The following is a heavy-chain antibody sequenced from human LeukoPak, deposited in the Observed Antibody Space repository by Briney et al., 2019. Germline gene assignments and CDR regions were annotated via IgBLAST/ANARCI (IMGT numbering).Heavy chain of an antibody. Sequence: PSETLSPTCAVYGGSFSGYYWSWIRQPPGKGLEWIGEINHSGSTNYNPSLKSRVTISVDTSKNQFSLKLSSVTAADTAVYYCARGRPYYYGSGSYSFDYWGQGTLVTVSS. D-gene: IGHD3-10*01. J-gene: IGHJ4*02. CDR3: ARGRPYYYGSGSYSFDY. CDR2: INHSGST. CDR1: GGSFSGYY. V-gene: IGHV4-34*01.